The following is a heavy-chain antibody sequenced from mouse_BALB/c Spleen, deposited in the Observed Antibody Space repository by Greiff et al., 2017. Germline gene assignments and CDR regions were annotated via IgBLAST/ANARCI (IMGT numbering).Heavy chain of an antibody. CDR2: IDPANGNT. Sequence: EVKLVESGAELVKPGASVKLSCTASGFNIKDTYMHWVKQRPEQGLEWIGRIDPANGNTKYDPKFQGKATITADTSSNTAYLQLSSLTSEDTAVYYCARKERYYFDYWGQGTTLTVSA. V-gene: IGHV14-3*02. CDR3: ARKERYYFDY. J-gene: IGHJ2*01. CDR1: GFNIKDTY.